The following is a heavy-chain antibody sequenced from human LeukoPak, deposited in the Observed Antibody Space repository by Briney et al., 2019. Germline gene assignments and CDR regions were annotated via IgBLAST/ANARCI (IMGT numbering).Heavy chain of an antibody. CDR1: GFTFISYW. Sequence: PGGSLRLPCAASGFTFISYWMHWVRQAPGEGLVWVSRINSDGSTTSYAASVKGRFTISRDTAKNTLYLQMNSLRAEDTAVYYCARGHHYYDSSAYYYWGQGTLVTVSS. J-gene: IGHJ4*02. CDR3: ARGHHYYDSSAYYY. V-gene: IGHV3-74*01. D-gene: IGHD3-22*01. CDR2: INSDGSTT.